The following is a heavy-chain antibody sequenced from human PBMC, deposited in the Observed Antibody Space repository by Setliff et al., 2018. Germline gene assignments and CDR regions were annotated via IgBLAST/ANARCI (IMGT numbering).Heavy chain of an antibody. V-gene: IGHV3-7*01. CDR3: ARGLQAYYDILTGYPIYYYYGMDV. J-gene: IGHJ6*02. D-gene: IGHD3-9*01. Sequence: GGSLRLSCAASGFTFSSYWMSWVRQAPGKGLEWVANIKQDGSEKYYVDSVKGRFTISRDNAKNSLYLQMNSLRAEDTAVYYCARGLQAYYDILTGYPIYYYYGMDVWGQGTTVTVSS. CDR2: IKQDGSEK. CDR1: GFTFSSYW.